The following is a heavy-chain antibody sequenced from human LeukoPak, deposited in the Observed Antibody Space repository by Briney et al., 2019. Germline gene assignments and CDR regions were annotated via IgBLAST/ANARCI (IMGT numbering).Heavy chain of an antibody. V-gene: IGHV3-33*01. J-gene: IGHJ4*02. CDR1: GFTFSNYG. Sequence: PGGSLRLSCAASGFTFSNYGIHWVRQAPGKGLEWVTLIWSDGSNKYYVDSVKGRFTISRDNSKNTLYLQMNSLRAEDTAVYYCARDRGYTYGHPFDYWGQGTLVTVSS. CDR3: ARDRGYTYGHPFDY. D-gene: IGHD5-18*01. CDR2: IWSDGSNK.